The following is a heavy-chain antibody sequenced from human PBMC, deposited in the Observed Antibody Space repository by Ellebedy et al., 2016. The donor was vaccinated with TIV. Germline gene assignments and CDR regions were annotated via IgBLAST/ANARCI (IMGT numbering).Heavy chain of an antibody. Sequence: SETLSLTXAVYGGSFSGYYWTWIRQPPGKGLEWIGYIYYSESTYYNPSLKSRVTISVDTSKNQFSLKLSSVTAADTAVYYCARYCSSTSCYYFDYWGQGTLVTVSS. CDR2: IYYSEST. D-gene: IGHD2-2*01. CDR3: ARYCSSTSCYYFDY. CDR1: GGSFSGYY. V-gene: IGHV4-34*09. J-gene: IGHJ4*02.